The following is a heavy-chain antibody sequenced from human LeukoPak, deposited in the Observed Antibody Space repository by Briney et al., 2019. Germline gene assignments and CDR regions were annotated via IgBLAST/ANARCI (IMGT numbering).Heavy chain of an antibody. CDR3: ASTEIAAAGPYYFDY. CDR1: GYTFTSYD. Sequence: ASVKVSCKASGYTFTSYDINWVRQATGQGLEWMGWMNPNSGNTGYAQKFQGRVTMTRNTSISTAYMELSSLRSEDTAVYYCASTEIAAAGPYYFDYWGQGTLVTVSS. CDR2: MNPNSGNT. V-gene: IGHV1-8*01. D-gene: IGHD6-13*01. J-gene: IGHJ4*02.